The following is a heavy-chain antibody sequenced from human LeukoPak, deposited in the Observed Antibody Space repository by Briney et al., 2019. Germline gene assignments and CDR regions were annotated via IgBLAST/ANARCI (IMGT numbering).Heavy chain of an antibody. J-gene: IGHJ3*02. CDR3: ARVSSGWYDAFDI. D-gene: IGHD6-19*01. CDR1: GFTFSDHY. V-gene: IGHV3-72*01. CDR2: TRNKANSYTT. Sequence: GGSLRLSCAASGFTFSDHYMDWVRQAPGKGLEWVGRTRNKANSYTTEYAASVKGRFTISRDDSKNSLWLQMNSLKTENTAVYYCARVSSGWYDAFDIWGQGTMAIVSS.